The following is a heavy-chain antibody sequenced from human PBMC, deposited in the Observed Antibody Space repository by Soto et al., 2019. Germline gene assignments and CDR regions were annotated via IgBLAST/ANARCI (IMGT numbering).Heavy chain of an antibody. D-gene: IGHD2-15*01. V-gene: IGHV1-69*01. CDR1: GGTFSSYA. CDR3: ARVNCSGGSCHYYYYGMDV. J-gene: IGHJ6*02. Sequence: QVQLVQSGAEVKKPGSSVEVSCKASGGTFSSYAISWVRQAPGQGLEWMGGIIPIFGTANYAQKFQGRVTITADESTSTAYMELSSLRSEDTAVYYCARVNCSGGSCHYYYYGMDVWGQGTTVTVSS. CDR2: IIPIFGTA.